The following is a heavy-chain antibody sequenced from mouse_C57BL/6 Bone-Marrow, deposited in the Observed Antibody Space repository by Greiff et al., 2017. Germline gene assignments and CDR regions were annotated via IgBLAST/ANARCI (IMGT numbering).Heavy chain of an antibody. J-gene: IGHJ4*01. CDR2: IDPSDSYT. Sequence: VQLQQPGAELVMPGASVKLSCKASGYTFTSYWMHWVKQRPGQGLEWIGKIDPSDSYTNYNHTLKGKSTLTVDKSSSTAYMQLNSLTSEDSAVYYCARTFMTTVVARGYYAMDDWGQGTAVTVSS. V-gene: IGHV1-69*01. CDR1: GYTFTSYW. CDR3: ARTFMTTVVARGYYAMDD. D-gene: IGHD1-1*01.